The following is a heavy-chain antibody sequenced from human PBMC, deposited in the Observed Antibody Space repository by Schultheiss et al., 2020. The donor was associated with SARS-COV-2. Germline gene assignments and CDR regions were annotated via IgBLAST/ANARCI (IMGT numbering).Heavy chain of an antibody. D-gene: IGHD1-14*01. Sequence: SETLSLTCTVSGASITSGSYFWTWIRQPAGKKMEWIGRIYTSGSTTYNPSLKSRVTISLDTSKNQIALKLNSVTAADTAVYYCARLRGTRFDYWGQGTLVTVSS. J-gene: IGHJ4*02. CDR1: GASITSGSYF. CDR2: IYTSGST. CDR3: ARLRGTRFDY. V-gene: IGHV4-61*02.